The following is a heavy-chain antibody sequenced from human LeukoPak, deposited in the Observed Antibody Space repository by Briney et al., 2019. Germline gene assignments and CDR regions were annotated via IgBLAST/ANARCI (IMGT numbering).Heavy chain of an antibody. CDR1: GFSFISYG. D-gene: IGHD2-2*01. CDR3: AKVTVCSSTSCYARDLFDY. V-gene: IGHV3-23*01. J-gene: IGHJ4*02. CDR2: ISGSGGST. Sequence: GGSLRLSCAASGFSFISYGMHWVRQAPGKGLEWVSAISGSGGSTYYADSVKGRFTISRDNSKNTLYLQMNSLRAEDTAVYYCAKVTVCSSTSCYARDLFDYWGQGTLVTVSS.